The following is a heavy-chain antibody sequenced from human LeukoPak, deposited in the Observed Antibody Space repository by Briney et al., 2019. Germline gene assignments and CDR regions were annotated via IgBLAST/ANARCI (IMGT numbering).Heavy chain of an antibody. CDR2: MNRDGCSA. Sequence: GGSLRLSCAASVIIFSNDWMHWVRRAPGQALVDGSRMNRDGCSAGYADSVTERFTILTDNAKNTLYLQMNSLRAEATAVYYCARDGRVEMATIMYYWGQGTLVTVSP. V-gene: IGHV3-74*01. J-gene: IGHJ4*02. D-gene: IGHD5-24*01. CDR3: ARDGRVEMATIMYY. CDR1: VIIFSNDW.